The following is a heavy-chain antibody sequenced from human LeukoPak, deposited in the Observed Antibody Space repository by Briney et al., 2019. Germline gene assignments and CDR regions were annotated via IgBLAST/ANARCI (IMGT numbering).Heavy chain of an antibody. V-gene: IGHV1-2*04. Sequence: ASVKVSCKASGYTFTGFYIHWVRQAPGQGLEWMGWIKPHSGDTNYAQRFRDWVTMTRDTPLSTAYMEVSRLRSDDTAVYYCARETGACTSTTCYRYFDYWGQGTLVTVSS. CDR1: GYTFTGFY. CDR2: IKPHSGDT. J-gene: IGHJ4*02. D-gene: IGHD2-2*02. CDR3: ARETGACTSTTCYRYFDY.